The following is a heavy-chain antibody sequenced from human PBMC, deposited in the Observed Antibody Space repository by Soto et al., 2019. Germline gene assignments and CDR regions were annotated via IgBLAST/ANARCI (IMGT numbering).Heavy chain of an antibody. CDR3: SSTYDFWTGRYYFDY. V-gene: IGHV1-69*01. CDR2: TIPRIATA. Sequence: QVQLVQSGSEVKKPGSSVKVSCKASGGTFSSYAFSWVRQAPGQGLEWMGGTIPRIATANHAQKFQGRVTITVDESTWTAYMELSSLRSEHTAVYYCSSTYDFWTGRYYFDYLGQGTLVTVSS. D-gene: IGHD3-3*01. CDR1: GGTFSSYA. J-gene: IGHJ4*02.